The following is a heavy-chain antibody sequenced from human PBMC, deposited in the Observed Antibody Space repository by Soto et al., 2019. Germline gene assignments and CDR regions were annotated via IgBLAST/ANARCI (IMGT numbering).Heavy chain of an antibody. Sequence: QITLKESGPTLVKPTQTLTLTCTFSGFSLSNPGVGMGWVRQPPGKALQWLAVIYWNDDRRYSPSLKTRLTITKDTSKNQVVLTMTDMDPVDTATYYCPHGGPAASLDFWGQGTLVTVSS. V-gene: IGHV2-5*01. CDR1: GFSLSNPGVG. D-gene: IGHD2-2*01. CDR3: PHGGPAASLDF. CDR2: IYWNDDR. J-gene: IGHJ4*02.